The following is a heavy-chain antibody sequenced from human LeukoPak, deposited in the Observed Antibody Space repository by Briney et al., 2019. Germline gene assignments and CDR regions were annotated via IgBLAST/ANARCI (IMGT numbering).Heavy chain of an antibody. CDR3: ARFNGRGVSNDY. D-gene: IGHD3-10*01. Sequence: GASVKVSCKVSGYTLTELSMHWVRQAPGKGLEWMGGFDPEDGETIYAQKFQGRVTMTRNTSISTAYMELSSLRSEDTAVYYCARFNGRGVSNDYWGQGTLVTVSA. J-gene: IGHJ4*02. CDR2: FDPEDGET. V-gene: IGHV1-24*01. CDR1: GYTLTELS.